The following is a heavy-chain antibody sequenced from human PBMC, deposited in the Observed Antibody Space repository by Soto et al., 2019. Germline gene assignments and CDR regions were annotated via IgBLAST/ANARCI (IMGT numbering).Heavy chain of an antibody. CDR2: IYYSGST. CDR3: ATQEVGGSYVYTFDP. J-gene: IGHJ5*02. V-gene: IGHV4-39*01. Sequence: SETLSLTCTASGGSITSSSYYWGWIRQPPGKGLEWIGSIYYSGSTYYNPSLKSRVTISVDTSKNQFSLKLSSVTAADTAVYYCATQEVGGSYVYTFDPWGQGTLVTVSS. CDR1: GGSITSSSYY. D-gene: IGHD1-26*01.